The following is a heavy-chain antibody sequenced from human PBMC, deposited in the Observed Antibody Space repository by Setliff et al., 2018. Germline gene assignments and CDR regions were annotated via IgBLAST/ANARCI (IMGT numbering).Heavy chain of an antibody. D-gene: IGHD3-22*01. J-gene: IGHJ4*02. V-gene: IGHV1-24*01. CDR2: FDFEDGET. CDR3: AIIGPDSIGYYWIFDY. CDR1: GYTLTKLP. Sequence: GASVKVSCKVSGYTLTKLPMHWVRQAPGKGLEWMGGFDFEDGETIYAHKFQGRVTMTEDTSTDTAYMELSSLRSEDTAMYYCAIIGPDSIGYYWIFDYWGQGPLVTVSS.